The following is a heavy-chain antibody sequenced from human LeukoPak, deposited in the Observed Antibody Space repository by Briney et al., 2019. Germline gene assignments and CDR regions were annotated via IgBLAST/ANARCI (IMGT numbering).Heavy chain of an antibody. Sequence: GGSLRLSCAASGFTVSSNYMSWVRQAPGKGLEWVSAISGSGGSTYYADSVKGRFTIYRDNSKNTVYLEMNSLKTEDTALYYCARWGRVRGITVQGSPSIYYYYYMDVWGKGTTVTISS. CDR1: GFTVSSNY. D-gene: IGHD3-10*01. CDR3: ARWGRVRGITVQGSPSIYYYYYMDV. V-gene: IGHV3-66*02. J-gene: IGHJ6*03. CDR2: ISGSGGST.